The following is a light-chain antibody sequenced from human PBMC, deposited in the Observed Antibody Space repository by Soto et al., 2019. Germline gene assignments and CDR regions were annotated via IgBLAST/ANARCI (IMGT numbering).Light chain of an antibody. CDR1: ASDVGGYSY. J-gene: IGLJ1*01. Sequence: QSALAQPRSVSGSPGRSVTISCTGTASDVGGYSYVSWYQQHPGKVPKLIIYDVSKWPSGVPDRFSGSKSGNTASLTISGLQAEDEGDYYCCSYAGSYTFVFGTGTKVTVL. CDR2: DVS. CDR3: CSYAGSYTFV. V-gene: IGLV2-11*01.